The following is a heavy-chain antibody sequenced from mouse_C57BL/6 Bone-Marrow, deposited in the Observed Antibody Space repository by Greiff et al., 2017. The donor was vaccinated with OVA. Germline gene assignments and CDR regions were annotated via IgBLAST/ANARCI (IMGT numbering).Heavy chain of an antibody. CDR1: GFNIKDYY. V-gene: IGHV14-1*01. CDR2: IDPEDGDT. Sequence: VQLKESGAELVRPGASVKLSCTASGFNIKDYYMHWVKQRPEQGLEWIGRIDPEDGDTEYAPKFQGKATMTADPSSNTAYLQLSSLTSEDTAVYYCTTNFPITTGVAARGYFDYWGQGTTLTVSS. D-gene: IGHD1-1*01. CDR3: TTNFPITTGVAARGYFDY. J-gene: IGHJ2*01.